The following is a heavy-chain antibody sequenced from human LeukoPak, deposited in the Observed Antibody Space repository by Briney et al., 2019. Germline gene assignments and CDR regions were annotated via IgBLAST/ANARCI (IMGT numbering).Heavy chain of an antibody. CDR2: INHSGST. D-gene: IGHD4-11*01. CDR1: GGAFSGYY. J-gene: IGHJ4*02. V-gene: IGHV4-34*01. Sequence: SETLSLTCAVYGGAFSGYYWSWIRQPPGKGLEWIGEINHSGSTNYNPSLKSRVTISVDTSKNQFSLKLSSVTAADTAVYYCARVTDYRGIDYWGQGTLVTVSS. CDR3: ARVTDYRGIDY.